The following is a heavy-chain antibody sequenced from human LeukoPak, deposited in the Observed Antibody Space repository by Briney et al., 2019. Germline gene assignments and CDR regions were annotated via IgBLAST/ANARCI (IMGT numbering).Heavy chain of an antibody. CDR3: ARDLGQQQLYFDY. CDR1: GFTFSSYS. V-gene: IGHV3-21*01. D-gene: IGHD6-13*01. J-gene: IGHJ4*02. CDR2: ISSSTSYI. Sequence: PGGSLRLSCAASGFTFSSYSMNWVRQAPGKGLEWVSSISSSTSYIYYADSVKGRFTISRDNAKNSLYLQMNSLRAEDTAVYYCARDLGQQQLYFDYWGQGTLVTVSS.